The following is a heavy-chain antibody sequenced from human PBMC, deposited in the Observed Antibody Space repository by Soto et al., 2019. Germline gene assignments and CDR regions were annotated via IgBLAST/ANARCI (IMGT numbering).Heavy chain of an antibody. CDR2: INHSGST. V-gene: IGHV4-34*01. Sequence: QVQLQQWGAGLLKPSETLSLTCAVYGGSFSGYYWSWIRQPPGKGLEWIGEINHSGSTNYNPSLKSRVTISVDTSKNQFSLKLSSVTAAETAVYYCARGGKTFRVAATLPLSWFDPWGQGTLVTVSS. D-gene: IGHD2-15*01. CDR3: ARGGKTFRVAATLPLSWFDP. J-gene: IGHJ5*02. CDR1: GGSFSGYY.